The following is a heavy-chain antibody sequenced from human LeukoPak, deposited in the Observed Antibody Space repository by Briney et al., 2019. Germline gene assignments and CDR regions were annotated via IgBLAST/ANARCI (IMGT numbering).Heavy chain of an antibody. Sequence: ASVKVSCKASGGTFRDCAISWVRQAPGQGLEWMGGIIPISGTANYAQKFQGRVTITTDESTSTAYMELSSLRSEDTAVYYCARTTAHNYYYYYYMDVWGKGTTVTVSS. J-gene: IGHJ6*03. CDR2: IIPISGTA. D-gene: IGHD4-11*01. CDR3: ARTTAHNYYYYYYMDV. CDR1: GGTFRDCA. V-gene: IGHV1-69*05.